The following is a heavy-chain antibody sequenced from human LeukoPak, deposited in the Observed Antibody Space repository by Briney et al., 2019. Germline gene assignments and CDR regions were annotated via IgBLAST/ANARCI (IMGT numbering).Heavy chain of an antibody. CDR3: ARGNRNIVVVPAADNWFDP. D-gene: IGHD2-2*01. Sequence: SSETLSLTCAVYGGSFSGYYWSWFRQPPGKGLEYIGEIDHSGSTNYNPSLKSRVTISVDTSKNQFSLKLSSVTAADTAVYYCARGNRNIVVVPAADNWFDPWGQGTLVTVSS. CDR2: IDHSGST. J-gene: IGHJ5*02. CDR1: GGSFSGYY. V-gene: IGHV4-34*01.